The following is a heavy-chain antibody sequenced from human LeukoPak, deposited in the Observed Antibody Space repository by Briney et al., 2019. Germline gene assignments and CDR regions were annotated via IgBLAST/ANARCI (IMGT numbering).Heavy chain of an antibody. V-gene: IGHV1-2*02. CDR2: INPNSGGT. Sequence: GASVKVSCKASGYTLTGYYMHWVRQAPGQGLEWMGWINPNSGGTNYAQKFQGRVTMTRDTSISTAYMELSRLRSDDTAVYYCARDIVVVPAAMHLDYWGQGTLVTVSS. J-gene: IGHJ4*02. CDR3: ARDIVVVPAAMHLDY. D-gene: IGHD2-2*01. CDR1: GYTLTGYY.